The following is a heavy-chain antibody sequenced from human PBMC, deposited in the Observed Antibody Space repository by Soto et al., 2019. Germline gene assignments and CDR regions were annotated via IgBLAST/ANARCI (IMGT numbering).Heavy chain of an antibody. CDR3: ARHEVDYYGSGTNWFDP. D-gene: IGHD3-10*01. Sequence: SETLSLTCTVSGGSISSSSYYWGWIRQPPGKGLEWIGSIYYSGSTYYNPSLKSRVTISVDTSKNQFSLKLSSVTAADTAVYYCARHEVDYYGSGTNWFDPWGQGTLVTVS. CDR2: IYYSGST. J-gene: IGHJ5*02. CDR1: GGSISSSSYY. V-gene: IGHV4-39*01.